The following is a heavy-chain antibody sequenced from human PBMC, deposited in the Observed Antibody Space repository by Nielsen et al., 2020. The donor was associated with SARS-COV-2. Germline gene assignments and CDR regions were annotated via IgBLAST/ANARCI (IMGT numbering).Heavy chain of an antibody. V-gene: IGHV1-18*04. CDR2: ISAYNGNS. CDR3: ARECDLDYMDV. Sequence: ASVKVSCKASGYTFTSYGNSWVRQAPGQGLEWMGWISAYNGNSNYAQKLQGRVTITTDTSTSTAYMELRSLRSDDTAVYYCARECDLDYMDVWGKGTTVTVSS. J-gene: IGHJ6*03. D-gene: IGHD2-21*01. CDR1: GYTFTSYG.